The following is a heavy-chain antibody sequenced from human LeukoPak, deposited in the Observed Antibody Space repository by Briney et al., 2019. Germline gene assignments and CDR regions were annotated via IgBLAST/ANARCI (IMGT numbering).Heavy chain of an antibody. D-gene: IGHD6-13*01. CDR2: TIGGGGST. CDR3: AKDFCDSSSWYSYYYYGMDV. CDR1: GFTFSSYA. Sequence: PGGSLRLSCAASGFTFSSYAMSWVRQAPGKGLEWVSATIGGGGSTYYADSVKGRFTISRDNSKNTLYLQMNSLRAEDTAVYYCAKDFCDSSSWYSYYYYGMDVWGQGTTVTVSS. J-gene: IGHJ6*02. V-gene: IGHV3-23*01.